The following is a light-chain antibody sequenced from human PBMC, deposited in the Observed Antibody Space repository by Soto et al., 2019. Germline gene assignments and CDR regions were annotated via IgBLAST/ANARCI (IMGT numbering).Light chain of an antibody. J-gene: IGKJ4*01. CDR3: QQYGSSLL. CDR1: QSVSSNY. CDR2: GAS. Sequence: EIVLTQSPGTLSLSPGERATLSCRASQSVSSNYLGWYQQKPGQAPRLVIFGASSRATGIPDRFSGSGSATDFTLTISRLEPEDFAVYYCQQYGSSLLFGGGTKVEIK. V-gene: IGKV3-20*01.